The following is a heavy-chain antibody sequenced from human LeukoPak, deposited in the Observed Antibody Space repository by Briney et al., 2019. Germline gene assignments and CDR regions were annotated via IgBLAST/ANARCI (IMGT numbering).Heavy chain of an antibody. CDR3: ARSPREYYYDSSGYYSIWYFDL. Sequence: GGSLRLSCAASGFTFSSYDMHWVRQATGKGLEWVSAIGTAGDTYYPGSVKGRFTISRENAKNSLYLQMNSLRAGDTAVYYCARSPREYYYDSSGYYSIWYFDLWGRGTLVTVSS. V-gene: IGHV3-13*01. CDR1: GFTFSSYD. D-gene: IGHD3-22*01. J-gene: IGHJ2*01. CDR2: IGTAGDT.